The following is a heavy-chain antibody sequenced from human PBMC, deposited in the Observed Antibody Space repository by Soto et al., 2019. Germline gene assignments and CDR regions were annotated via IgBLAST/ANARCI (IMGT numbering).Heavy chain of an antibody. J-gene: IGHJ4*02. Sequence: SETLSLTCTVSGDSVSSGSYFWSWIRQPPGKGLEWIGYIYYSGIPLIHPSLESRVALSLDTSKNQFSLTLSSVTAADTAIYYCASQDYDKSVYYFDFWGRGTLVTVSS. D-gene: IGHD3-22*01. V-gene: IGHV4-61*01. CDR1: GDSVSSGSYF. CDR3: ASQDYDKSVYYFDF. CDR2: IYYSGIP.